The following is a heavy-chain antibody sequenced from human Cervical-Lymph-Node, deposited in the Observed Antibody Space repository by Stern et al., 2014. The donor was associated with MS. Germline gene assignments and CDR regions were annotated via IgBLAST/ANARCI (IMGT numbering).Heavy chain of an antibody. CDR1: GFTFSSYG. CDR3: AKDLGSSYNHYNYGMDV. D-gene: IGHD5-24*01. J-gene: IGHJ6*02. CDR2: ISYDVSSQ. Sequence: VQLVESGGGVVQPGRSLRLSCAASGFTFSSYGMHWVRQAPGKGLEWVAVISYDVSSQYNADYEKGRVTNSRDNSKNTLYLKMNSLRAEDTAVYYCAKDLGSSYNHYNYGMDVWGQGTPVTVSS. V-gene: IGHV3-30*18.